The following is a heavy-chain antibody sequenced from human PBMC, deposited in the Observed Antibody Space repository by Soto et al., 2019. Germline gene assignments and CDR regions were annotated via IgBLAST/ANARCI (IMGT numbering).Heavy chain of an antibody. D-gene: IGHD4-17*01. CDR3: ARGRDYGDYDAFDI. J-gene: IGHJ3*02. Sequence: ASVKVSCKASGYTFTSYDINWVRQATGQGLEWMGWMNPNSGNTGYAQKFQGRVTMTRNTSISTAYMELSSLRSEDTAVYYCARGRDYGDYDAFDIWGQGTMVTVSS. CDR2: MNPNSGNT. CDR1: GYTFTSYD. V-gene: IGHV1-8*01.